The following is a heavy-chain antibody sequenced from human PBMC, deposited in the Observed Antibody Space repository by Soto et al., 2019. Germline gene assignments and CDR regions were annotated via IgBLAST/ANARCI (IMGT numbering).Heavy chain of an antibody. CDR3: ARDRRGNWLDP. V-gene: IGHV1-18*01. CDR1: GYAFTSYG. CDR2: ISAYNGNT. Sequence: GASVKVSCKASGYAFTSYGISWVRQAPGQGLEWMGWISAYNGNTNYAQKLQGRVTMTTDTSTSTAYMELRSLRSDDTAAYYCARDRRGNWLDPWGQGTLVTVSS. J-gene: IGHJ5*02.